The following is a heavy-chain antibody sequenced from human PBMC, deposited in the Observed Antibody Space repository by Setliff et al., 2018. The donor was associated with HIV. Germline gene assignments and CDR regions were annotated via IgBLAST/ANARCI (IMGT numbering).Heavy chain of an antibody. V-gene: IGHV3-7*01. Sequence: GEDLKIPCVASGFTHRNYWMSWVRQAPGKGLESVANINEDASEPQYVAPVRGRFNISRDSAKNSVSLQMSSLRAEDTAVYYCVRGRGWILDFWGQGALVTVSS. CDR2: INEDASEP. J-gene: IGHJ4*02. CDR1: GFTHRNYW. CDR3: VRGRGWILDF. D-gene: IGHD5-12*01.